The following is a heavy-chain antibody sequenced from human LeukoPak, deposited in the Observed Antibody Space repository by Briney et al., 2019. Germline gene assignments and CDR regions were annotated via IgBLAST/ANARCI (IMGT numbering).Heavy chain of an antibody. D-gene: IGHD3-3*01. J-gene: IGHJ5*02. V-gene: IGHV3-74*01. CDR1: GFTFSSYW. Sequence: GGSLRLSCAASGFTFSSYWMHWVRQAPGKGLVWVSRINTDGSSTSYADSVKGRFTISRDNAKNTLYLQMNSLRAEDTAVYYCARDQRDYDFWSGYSYNWFDPWGQGTLVTASS. CDR2: INTDGSST. CDR3: ARDQRDYDFWSGYSYNWFDP.